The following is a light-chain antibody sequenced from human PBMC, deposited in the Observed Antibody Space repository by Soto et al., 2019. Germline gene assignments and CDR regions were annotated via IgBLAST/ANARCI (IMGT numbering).Light chain of an antibody. CDR3: KQYHNWPPQYT. Sequence: EIVMTQSPASLSVSPGDGATLSCRASQSVASNVAWYQQKPGQGPRLLIHGATTRAVGVPARFSGSGSGTDFTLTINGLQSEDFAVYYCKQYHNWPPQYTFCQGTKLQI. CDR2: GAT. J-gene: IGKJ2*01. CDR1: QSVASN. V-gene: IGKV3-15*01.